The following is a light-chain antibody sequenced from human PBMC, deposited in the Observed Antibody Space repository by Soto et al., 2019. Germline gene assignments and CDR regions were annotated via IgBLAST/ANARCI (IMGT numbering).Light chain of an antibody. CDR1: SSNIGAGYD. Sequence: QSVLTQPPSVSGAPGQRVSISCTWTSSNIGAGYDVHWYQKGLHTAPKLVIYAFTERPSGVPARFSGSRSASSASLAVTGLQAEDEADYYCQAYDIRLSALVFGGGTQLTVL. V-gene: IGLV1-40*01. J-gene: IGLJ3*02. CDR3: QAYDIRLSALV. CDR2: AFT.